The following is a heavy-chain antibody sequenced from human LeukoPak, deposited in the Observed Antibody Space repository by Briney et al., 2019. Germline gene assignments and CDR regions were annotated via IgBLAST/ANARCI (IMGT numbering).Heavy chain of an antibody. CDR3: ARRGQYSSSRHCGY. D-gene: IGHD6-13*01. Sequence: SETMSLTCIVSSGSIKTGGNFWGWIRQPPGKGLEWIGSINYLGNTFYNPSLQGRVTMAVDTSKNQFSLSLTSLNASDTAVYFCARRGQYSSSRHCGYWGTGTLVTVSS. J-gene: IGHJ4*02. V-gene: IGHV4-39*01. CDR1: SGSIKTGGNF. CDR2: INYLGNT.